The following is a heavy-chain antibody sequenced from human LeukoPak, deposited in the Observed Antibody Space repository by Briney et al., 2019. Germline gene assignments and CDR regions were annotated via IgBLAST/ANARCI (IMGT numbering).Heavy chain of an antibody. D-gene: IGHD3-22*01. CDR2: VNWHGTT. CDR3: AKDLTYESSGSVIDS. J-gene: IGHJ4*02. Sequence: GGSLRLSCAASGFIFEDYTMHWVRQVPGKTLEWVSLVNWHGTTYYADSLKGRFTISRDNSKNSLYLQMDSLRTEDTAFYYCAKDLTYESSGSVIDSWGLGTLLTVSS. V-gene: IGHV3-43*01. CDR1: GFIFEDYT.